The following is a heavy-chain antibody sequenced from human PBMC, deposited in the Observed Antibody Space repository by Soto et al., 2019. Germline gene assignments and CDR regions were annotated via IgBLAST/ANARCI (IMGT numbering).Heavy chain of an antibody. D-gene: IGHD2-15*01. CDR1: GFTFSSYA. J-gene: IGHJ3*01. CDR3: AKVLRIDDAFDA. V-gene: IGHV3-23*01. CDR2: INRGSTST. Sequence: EVQLLESGGDLVQPGGSLGLSCAASGFTFSSYAMSWVRQAPGKGLEWVSTINRGSTSTYYADSVRGRFTISRDNSKDTLLLQMNSLRAEDTAVYYCAKVLRIDDAFDAWGQGTMVTVSS.